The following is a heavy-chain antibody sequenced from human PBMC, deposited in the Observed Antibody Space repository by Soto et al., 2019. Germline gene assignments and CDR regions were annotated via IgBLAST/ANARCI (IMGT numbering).Heavy chain of an antibody. Sequence: PGGSLRLSCAASGFIFSRYGIHWVRQAPGKGLEWVAVISYDGSNKYYAESVKGRFIISRDKSENTLYLQMNSLRAEDTAVYYCAKDLGSGKPYYYYAMDVWGQGTTVTVSS. CDR3: AKDLGSGKPYYYYAMDV. V-gene: IGHV3-30*18. CDR1: GFIFSRYG. CDR2: ISYDGSNK. D-gene: IGHD3-10*01. J-gene: IGHJ6*02.